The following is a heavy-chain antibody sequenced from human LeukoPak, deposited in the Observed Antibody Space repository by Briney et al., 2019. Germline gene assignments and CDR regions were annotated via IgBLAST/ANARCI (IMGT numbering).Heavy chain of an antibody. J-gene: IGHJ4*02. CDR3: ARVPPRYGSGSYYFDY. CDR1: GGSISSYY. V-gene: IGHV4-39*07. CDR2: GYYSGST. Sequence: SETLSLTCTVSGGSISSYYWGWIRQPPGKGLEWIESGYYSGSTYYNPSLKSRVTRSVDTSKNQFSLKLSSVTAADTAVYYCARVPPRYGSGSYYFDYWGQGTLVTVSS. D-gene: IGHD3-10*01.